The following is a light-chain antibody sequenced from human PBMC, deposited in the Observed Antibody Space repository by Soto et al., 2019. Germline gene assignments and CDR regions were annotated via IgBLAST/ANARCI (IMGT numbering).Light chain of an antibody. Sequence: QSALTQPASVSGSPGQSITISCTGTSSDVGSYNLVSWYQQHPGKAPKLMIYEVSKRPSGVSKRFSGSKSGNTASLTISGLQAEDEADYYCCSYAGSSTLVVFGGGTKVTVL. V-gene: IGLV2-23*02. CDR1: SSDVGSYNL. CDR2: EVS. CDR3: CSYAGSSTLVV. J-gene: IGLJ2*01.